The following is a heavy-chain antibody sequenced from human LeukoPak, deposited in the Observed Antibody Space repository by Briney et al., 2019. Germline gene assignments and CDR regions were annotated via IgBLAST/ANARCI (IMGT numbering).Heavy chain of an antibody. Sequence: TGGSLRLSCAGSGFTFRNAYMSWVRQAPGKGLEWVGLTKHKAEGGTADYAAVVKDRFTISRDDAASSLFLQMSSLRTEDTAVYYCGTGSAFDIWGQGTMVTVSS. CDR1: GFTFRNAY. CDR2: TKHKAEGGTA. J-gene: IGHJ3*02. D-gene: IGHD1-1*01. CDR3: GTGSAFDI. V-gene: IGHV3-15*01.